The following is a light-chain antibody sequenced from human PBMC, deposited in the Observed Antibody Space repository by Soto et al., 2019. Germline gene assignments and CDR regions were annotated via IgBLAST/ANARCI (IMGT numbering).Light chain of an antibody. CDR3: QQYNNWPPYT. Sequence: EIVMTQSPATLSVSPGERATLSCRASQSVSSNLAWYQQKPGQAPRLLIYGASTRATGIPARFSGSGSGTECTLTISSLQSEDFAVYSCQQYNNWPPYTFGQGTKLEIK. J-gene: IGKJ2*01. CDR1: QSVSSN. CDR2: GAS. V-gene: IGKV3-15*01.